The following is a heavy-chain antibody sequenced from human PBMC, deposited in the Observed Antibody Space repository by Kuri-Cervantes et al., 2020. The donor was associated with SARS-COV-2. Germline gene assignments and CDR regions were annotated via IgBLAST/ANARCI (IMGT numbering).Heavy chain of an antibody. V-gene: IGHV1-69*13. D-gene: IGHD6-19*01. CDR1: GDTFTGYY. CDR3: TKEGHSSGRAAEYFHP. J-gene: IGHJ1*01. Sequence: SLKVSCMSSGDTFTGYYMHWVRQAPGQGHEQMGEIIPSFGKTKYARKFQGRVTITADESTSTAYTELSSLRYEDTAVYYCTKEGHSSGRAAEYFHPWRKDPLVTVSS. CDR2: IIPSFGKT.